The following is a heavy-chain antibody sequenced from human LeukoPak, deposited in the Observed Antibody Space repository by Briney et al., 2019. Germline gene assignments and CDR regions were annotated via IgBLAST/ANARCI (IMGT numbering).Heavy chain of an antibody. D-gene: IGHD1-7*01. CDR2: ISGSGGST. CDR3: AKDRITGTTRPRDFDY. J-gene: IGHJ4*02. CDR1: GFTFSSYA. Sequence: SGGSLRLSCAASGFTFSSYAMSWVRQAPGKGLEWVSAISGSGGSTYYADSVKGRFTISRDNSKNTLYLQMNSLRAEDTAVYYCAKDRITGTTRPRDFDYWGQGTLVTVSS. V-gene: IGHV3-23*01.